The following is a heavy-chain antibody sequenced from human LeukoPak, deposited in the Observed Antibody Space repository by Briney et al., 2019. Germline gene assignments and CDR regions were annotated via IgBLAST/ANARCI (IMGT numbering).Heavy chain of an antibody. V-gene: IGHV3-7*01. J-gene: IGHJ4*02. CDR2: IKQDGSEK. Sequence: GGSLRLSCAASGFTFSSYWMSWVRQAPGKGLEWVANIKQDGSEKNYVDSVKGRFTISRDNAKNSLDLQMNSLRGEDTAVYYCARAGGYASSWAYWGQGNLVTVSS. D-gene: IGHD5-12*01. CDR1: GFTFSSYW. CDR3: ARAGGYASSWAY.